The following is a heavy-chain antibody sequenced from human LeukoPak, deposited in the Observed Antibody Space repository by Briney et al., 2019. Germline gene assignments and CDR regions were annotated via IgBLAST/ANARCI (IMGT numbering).Heavy chain of an antibody. J-gene: IGHJ4*02. CDR1: GFTFSSYG. Sequence: GGSLRLSCAASGFTFSSYGMSWVRQAPGKGLEWVSAISGSDGSTYYADSVKGRFTISRDNSKNTLYLQMNSLRAEDTAVYYCAKEHYYDSSGYYYPFDYWGQGTLVTVSS. D-gene: IGHD3-22*01. V-gene: IGHV3-23*01. CDR2: ISGSDGST. CDR3: AKEHYYDSSGYYYPFDY.